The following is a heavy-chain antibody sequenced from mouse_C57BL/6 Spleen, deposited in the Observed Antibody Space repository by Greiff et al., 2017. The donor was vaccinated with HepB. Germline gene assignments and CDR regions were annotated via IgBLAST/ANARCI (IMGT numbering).Heavy chain of an antibody. CDR1: GYAFSSSW. Sequence: QVQLQQSGPELVKPGASVKISCKASGYAFSSSWMNWVKQRPGKGLEWIGRIYPGDGDTNYNGKFKGKATLTADKSSSTAYMQLSSLTSEESAVYFCARSRGFAYWGQGTLVTVSA. CDR3: ARSRGFAY. D-gene: IGHD3-1*01. CDR2: IYPGDGDT. V-gene: IGHV1-82*01. J-gene: IGHJ3*01.